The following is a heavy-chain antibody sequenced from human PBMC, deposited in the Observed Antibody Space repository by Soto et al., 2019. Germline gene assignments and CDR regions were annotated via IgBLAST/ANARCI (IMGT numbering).Heavy chain of an antibody. J-gene: IGHJ6*02. CDR1: GGSFSGYY. Sequence: PSETLSLTCAVYGGSFSGYYWSWIRQPPGKGLEWIGEINHSGSTNYNPSLKSRVTISVDTSKNQFSLKLSSVTAADTAVYYCARGPLRRRYGDVWGQGTTVTAP. CDR2: INHSGST. CDR3: ARGPLRRRYGDV. V-gene: IGHV4-34*01. D-gene: IGHD1-20*01.